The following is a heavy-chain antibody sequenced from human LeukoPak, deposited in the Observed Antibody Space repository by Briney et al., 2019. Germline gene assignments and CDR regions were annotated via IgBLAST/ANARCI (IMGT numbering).Heavy chain of an antibody. V-gene: IGHV4-39*01. CDR2: IYYSGST. Sequence: SETLSLTCTVSGGSISSSSYYWGWIRQPPGKGLEWIGSIYYSGSTYYNPSLKSRVTISVDTSKNQFSLKLSSVTGADTAVYYCARQGPDYYGSGSYYNAYYYYMDVWGKGTTVTVSS. J-gene: IGHJ6*03. CDR3: ARQGPDYYGSGSYYNAYYYYMDV. D-gene: IGHD3-10*01. CDR1: GGSISSSSYY.